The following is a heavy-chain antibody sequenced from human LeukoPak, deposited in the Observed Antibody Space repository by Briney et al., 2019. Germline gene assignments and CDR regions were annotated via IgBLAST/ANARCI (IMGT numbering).Heavy chain of an antibody. V-gene: IGHV4-61*02. CDR2: IYTSGST. D-gene: IGHD3-10*01. CDR3: ATSRFSGGLGRFDP. Sequence: SQTLSLTCTVSGGSINSGSYYYHWIRQPAGKGLEWIGRIYTSGSTIYNPSLKSRVTISVDTSKNQVSLKLTSVTAADTAVYYCATSRFSGGLGRFDPWGQGTLVTVSS. J-gene: IGHJ5*02. CDR1: GGSINSGSYY.